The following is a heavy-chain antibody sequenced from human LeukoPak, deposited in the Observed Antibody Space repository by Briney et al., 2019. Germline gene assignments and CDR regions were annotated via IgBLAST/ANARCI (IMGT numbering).Heavy chain of an antibody. J-gene: IGHJ4*02. D-gene: IGHD1-1*01. CDR1: GFTFSSYA. CDR3: ARVWGGTGTTPGLFDY. V-gene: IGHV3-30-3*01. Sequence: PGRSLRLSCAASGFTFSSYAMHWVRQAPGKGLEWVAVISYDGSNKYYADSVKGRFTISRDNSKNTLYLQVNSLRAEDTAVYYCARVWGGTGTTPGLFDYWGQGTLVTVSS. CDR2: ISYDGSNK.